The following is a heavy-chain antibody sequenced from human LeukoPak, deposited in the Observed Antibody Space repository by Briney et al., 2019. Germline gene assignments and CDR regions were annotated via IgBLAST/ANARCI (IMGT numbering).Heavy chain of an antibody. D-gene: IGHD6-6*01. CDR1: GYTFTSYG. V-gene: IGHV1-18*01. CDR2: ISAYNGNT. Sequence: GASVKVSCKASGYTFTSYGISWVRQAPGQGLEWMGWISAYNGNTNYAQKLQGRVTMTTDTYTSTAYMELRSLRSDDTAVYYCARSSPYYYYYYGMDVWGQGTTVTVSS. CDR3: ARSSPYYYYYYGMDV. J-gene: IGHJ6*02.